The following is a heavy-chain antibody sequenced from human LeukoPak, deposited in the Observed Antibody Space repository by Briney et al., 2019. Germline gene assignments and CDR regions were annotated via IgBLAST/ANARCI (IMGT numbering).Heavy chain of an antibody. V-gene: IGHV4-31*03. CDR2: IYYSGST. D-gene: IGHD3-10*01. Sequence: PSETLSLTCTVSGGSISSSSYYWGWIRQPPGKGLEWIGYIYYSGSTYSNPSLKSRLTMSVDISKNQFSLKLSSVTAADTAVYYCARGVKGLRGAFDIWGQGTMVTVSS. CDR3: ARGVKGLRGAFDI. CDR1: GGSISSSSYY. J-gene: IGHJ3*02.